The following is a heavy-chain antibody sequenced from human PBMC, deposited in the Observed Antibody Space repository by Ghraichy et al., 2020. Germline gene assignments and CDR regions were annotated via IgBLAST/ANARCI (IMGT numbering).Heavy chain of an antibody. D-gene: IGHD2-8*01. CDR3: AKPLSRDEWDAFDI. CDR1: GFPFSSYG. J-gene: IGHJ3*02. CDR2: ISYDGSNK. Sequence: LSLTCAASGFPFSSYGMHWVRQAPGKGLEWVAVISYDGSNKYYADSVKGRFTISRDNSKNTLYLQMNSLRAEDTAVYYCAKPLSRDEWDAFDIWGQGTMVTVSS. V-gene: IGHV3-30*18.